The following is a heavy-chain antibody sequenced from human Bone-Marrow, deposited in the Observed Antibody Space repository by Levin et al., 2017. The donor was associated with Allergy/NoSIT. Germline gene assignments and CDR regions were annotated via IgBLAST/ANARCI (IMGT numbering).Heavy chain of an antibody. J-gene: IGHJ6*02. CDR2: IKQDGSAK. CDR1: GFTFSYYW. Sequence: GGSLRLSCAASGFTFSYYWMTWVRQAPGKGLEWVANIKQDGSAKYYVDSVKGRFTISRDNAKKSLYLQMNSLRVEDTAVYYCARDPVAAAGTGGGSDGMDVWGQGTAVTVSS. V-gene: IGHV3-7*01. D-gene: IGHD6-13*01. CDR3: ARDPVAAAGTGGGSDGMDV.